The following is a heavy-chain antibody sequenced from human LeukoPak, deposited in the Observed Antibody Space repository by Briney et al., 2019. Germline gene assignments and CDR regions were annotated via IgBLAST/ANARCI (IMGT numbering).Heavy chain of an antibody. Sequence: SETLSLTCAVYGGSFSGYYWSWIRQPPGKGLEWIGEISHSGSTNYNPSLKSRVTISVDTSKNQFSLKLSSVTAADTAVYYCARGRGTIFGVVLGEYYYYYMDVWGKGTTVTVSS. CDR3: ARGRGTIFGVVLGEYYYYYMDV. CDR1: GGSFSGYY. V-gene: IGHV4-34*01. CDR2: ISHSGST. D-gene: IGHD3-3*01. J-gene: IGHJ6*03.